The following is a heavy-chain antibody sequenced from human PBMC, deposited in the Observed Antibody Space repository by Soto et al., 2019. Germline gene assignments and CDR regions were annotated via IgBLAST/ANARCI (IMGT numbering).Heavy chain of an antibody. J-gene: IGHJ6*02. CDR1: GYSFTSYW. Sequence: PGESLKISCKGSGYSFTSYWIGWVRLVPGKGLEWMGTIYPDDSETRDSPSFQGQVTISADKSINTAYLQWSSLKASDTAMYYCARSCTGETCPHGMDVWGQGTAVTVSS. D-gene: IGHD2-8*02. CDR2: IYPDDSET. CDR3: ARSCTGETCPHGMDV. V-gene: IGHV5-51*01.